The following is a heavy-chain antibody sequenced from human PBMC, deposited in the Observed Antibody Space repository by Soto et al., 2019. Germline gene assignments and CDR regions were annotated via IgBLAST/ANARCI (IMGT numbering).Heavy chain of an antibody. Sequence: SETLSLTCTVSSGSIDRYYWSWIRRPAGKGLEWIGRIYSRGTTTYNPSLKSRVAMSVDTSKNQFSLTLTSVTAADTAMYYCARDGAVAAGIESPRNFDYWGQGILVTVSS. CDR2: IYSRGTT. CDR1: SGSIDRYY. J-gene: IGHJ4*02. D-gene: IGHD6-25*01. V-gene: IGHV4-4*07. CDR3: ARDGAVAAGIESPRNFDY.